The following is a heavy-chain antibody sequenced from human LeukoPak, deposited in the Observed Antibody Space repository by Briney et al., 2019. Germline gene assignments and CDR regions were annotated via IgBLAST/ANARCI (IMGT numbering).Heavy chain of an antibody. D-gene: IGHD3-22*01. CDR2: ITSNGGST. J-gene: IGHJ4*02. CDR3: VETQFYYDSSGRYYFDY. Sequence: GGSLRLSCSASGFTFSSYAMHWVRHAPGKGLEYVSAITSNGGSTDYADSVTGRITVSRDNSKNTLYIQMSSLRAEDTAVYYCVETQFYYDSSGRYYFDYWGQGTLVTVSS. V-gene: IGHV3-64D*06. CDR1: GFTFSSYA.